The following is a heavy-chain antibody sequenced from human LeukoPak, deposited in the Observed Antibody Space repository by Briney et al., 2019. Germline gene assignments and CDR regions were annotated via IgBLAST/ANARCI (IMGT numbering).Heavy chain of an antibody. D-gene: IGHD3-22*01. V-gene: IGHV3-48*01. CDR1: GFTFSNYS. Sequence: GGSLRLSCAASGFTFSNYSMNWVRQAPGKGLEWVSYISSSSSTIYYADSVKGRFTISRDNAKNSLYLQMNSLRAEDTAVYYCASYARDYYDSSVFLSYWGQGTLVTVSS. CDR2: ISSSSSTI. CDR3: ASYARDYYDSSVFLSY. J-gene: IGHJ4*02.